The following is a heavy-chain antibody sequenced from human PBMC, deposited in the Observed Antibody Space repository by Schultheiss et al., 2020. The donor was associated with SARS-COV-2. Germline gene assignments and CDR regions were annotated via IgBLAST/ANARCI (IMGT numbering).Heavy chain of an antibody. CDR1: GSTFSSYA. Sequence: GESLKISCAASGSTFSSYAMHWVRQAPGKGLEWVANIKQDGSEKYYVDSVKGRFTISRDNAKNSLYLQMNSLRAEDTAVYYCARAGGYGSGSPLKDYWGQGTLVTVSS. V-gene: IGHV3-7*01. CDR3: ARAGGYGSGSPLKDY. D-gene: IGHD3-10*01. CDR2: IKQDGSEK. J-gene: IGHJ4*02.